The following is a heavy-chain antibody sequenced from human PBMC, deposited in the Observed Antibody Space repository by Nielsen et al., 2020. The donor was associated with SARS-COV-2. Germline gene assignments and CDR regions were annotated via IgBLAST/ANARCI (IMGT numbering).Heavy chain of an antibody. CDR1: RFTFSDYY. V-gene: IGHV3-11*03. D-gene: IGHD2-8*01. CDR3: ARAHYPYCTNGVCPAGY. J-gene: IGHJ4*02. Sequence: GGSLRLSCAASRFTFSDYYMSWIRQAPGKGLEWVSYISSSSSYTNYEDSVKGRFTISRDNAKNSLYLQMNSLRAEDTAVYYCARAHYPYCTNGVCPAGYWGQGTLVTVSS. CDR2: ISSSSSYT.